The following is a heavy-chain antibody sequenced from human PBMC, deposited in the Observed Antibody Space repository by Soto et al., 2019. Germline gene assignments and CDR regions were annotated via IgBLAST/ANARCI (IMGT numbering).Heavy chain of an antibody. CDR1: GGSISSSNW. D-gene: IGHD6-19*01. Sequence: QVQLQESGPGLVKPSGTLSLSSAVSGGSISSSNWWSWVRQPPGKGLEWIGEIYHSGSTNYNPSLKSRVTISVDKSKNQFSLKLSSVTAADTAVYYCARDIGPAGTFYYYYYGMDVWGQWTTVTVSS. CDR3: ARDIGPAGTFYYYYYGMDV. J-gene: IGHJ6*02. CDR2: IYHSGST. V-gene: IGHV4-4*02.